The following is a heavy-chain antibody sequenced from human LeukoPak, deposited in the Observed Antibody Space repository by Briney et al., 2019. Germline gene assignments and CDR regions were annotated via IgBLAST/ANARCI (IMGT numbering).Heavy chain of an antibody. CDR2: IIIKTDGGTI. V-gene: IGHV3-15*01. CDR1: GFTFSKVW. CDR3: TTDLSELDDSGYYAKYFHH. D-gene: IGHD3-22*01. Sequence: PGGSLRLSCAASGFTFSKVWMSWVRQAPGKGLEWVGRIIIKTDGGTIDYAAPVKGRFTISRDDSKDTLFLQMNSLKTKDTAVYYCTTDLSELDDSGYYAKYFHHWGQGTLVSVSS. J-gene: IGHJ1*01.